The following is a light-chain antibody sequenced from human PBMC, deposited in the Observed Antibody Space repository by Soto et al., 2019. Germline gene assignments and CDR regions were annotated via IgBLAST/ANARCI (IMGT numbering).Light chain of an antibody. V-gene: IGLV1-47*01. CDR1: SSNIGSNY. Sequence: QSALTQPPSASGTPGQRVTISCSGSSSNIGSNYVYWYQQLPGTAPKLLIYRNDQRPSGVPDRFSGSKSGTSTSLAISGLRSEDEADYYCAAWDDSLSGVAFGGGTQLTVL. CDR3: AAWDDSLSGVA. J-gene: IGLJ2*01. CDR2: RND.